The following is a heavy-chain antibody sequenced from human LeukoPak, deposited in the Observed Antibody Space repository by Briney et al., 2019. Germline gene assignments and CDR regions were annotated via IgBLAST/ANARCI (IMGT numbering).Heavy chain of an antibody. CDR2: IRYDGSNK. V-gene: IGHV3-30*02. Sequence: GGSLRLSCAASGFTFSSYGMHWVRQAPGKGLEWVAFIRYDGSNKYYADSVKGRFTISRDNSKNTLYLQMNSLRAEDTAVYYCAKGGVYYDFWSGYSDYWGQGTLVTVSS. D-gene: IGHD3-3*01. CDR3: AKGGVYYDFWSGYSDY. CDR1: GFTFSSYG. J-gene: IGHJ4*02.